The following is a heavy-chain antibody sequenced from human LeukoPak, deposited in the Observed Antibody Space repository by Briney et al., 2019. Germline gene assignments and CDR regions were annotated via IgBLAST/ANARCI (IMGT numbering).Heavy chain of an antibody. CDR3: ARAAGWTAMVYNWFDP. V-gene: IGHV4-59*12. CDR1: GGSLSSYY. Sequence: SETLSLTCTVSGGSLSSYYWSWIRQPPGKGLEWIGYIYYSGSTNYNPSLKSRVTIPVDTSKNQFSLKLSSVTAADTAVYYCARAAGWTAMVYNWFDPWGQGTLVTVSS. D-gene: IGHD5-18*01. CDR2: IYYSGST. J-gene: IGHJ5*02.